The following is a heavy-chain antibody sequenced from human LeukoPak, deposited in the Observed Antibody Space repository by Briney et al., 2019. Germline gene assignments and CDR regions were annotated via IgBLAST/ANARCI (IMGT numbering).Heavy chain of an antibody. J-gene: IGHJ4*02. CDR1: GYTLTELS. Sequence: ASVKVSXKVSGYTLTELSMHWVRQAPGKGLEWMGGFDPEDGGTIYAQKFQGRVTTTEDTSTDTAYMELSSLRSEDTAVYYCATERASSKFWSGYWPPGYWGQGTLVTVSS. D-gene: IGHD3-3*01. CDR3: ATERASSKFWSGYWPPGY. CDR2: FDPEDGGT. V-gene: IGHV1-24*01.